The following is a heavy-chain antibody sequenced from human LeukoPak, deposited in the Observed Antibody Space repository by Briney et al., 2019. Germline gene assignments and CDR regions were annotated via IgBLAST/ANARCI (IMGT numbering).Heavy chain of an antibody. CDR1: GFTFSSYS. Sequence: PGGSLRLPCAASGFTFSSYSMNWVRQAPGKGLEWVSSISSSSSYIYYADSVKGRFTISRDNAKNSLYLQMNSLRAEDTAVYYCARIKEDIVVVVAAFDIWGQGTMVTVSS. CDR3: ARIKEDIVVVVAAFDI. D-gene: IGHD2-15*01. V-gene: IGHV3-21*01. CDR2: ISSSSSYI. J-gene: IGHJ3*02.